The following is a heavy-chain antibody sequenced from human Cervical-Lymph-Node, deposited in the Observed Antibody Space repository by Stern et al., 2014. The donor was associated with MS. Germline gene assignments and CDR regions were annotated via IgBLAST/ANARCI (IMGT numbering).Heavy chain of an antibody. CDR1: GFSLSADGVG. Sequence: QVTLKESGPSLVRPTQTVTLTCTVSGFSLSADGVGVGWIRQATGKALGWRAIIYWDDDDRYSQSLKNRLAIRKDTSKNQVVLTMTDMDPEDTGTYYCAHSFGSVSGTYSGLDVWGQGTTVTVS. CDR3: AHSFGSVSGTYSGLDV. V-gene: IGHV2-5*02. D-gene: IGHD1-7*01. J-gene: IGHJ6*02. CDR2: IYWDDDD.